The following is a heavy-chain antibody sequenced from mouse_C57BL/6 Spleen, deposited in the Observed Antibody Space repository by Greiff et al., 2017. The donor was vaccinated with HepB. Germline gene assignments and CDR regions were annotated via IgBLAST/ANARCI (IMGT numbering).Heavy chain of an antibody. V-gene: IGHV1-62-2*01. Sequence: VQLQQPGAELVKPGASVKLSCKASGYTFTEYTIHWVKQRSGQGLEWIGWFYPGSGSIKYNEKFKDKATLTADKSSSTVYMELSRLTSEDSAVYFCARHVTFYYYGSSSYFDVWGTGTTVTVSS. CDR2: FYPGSGSI. CDR1: GYTFTEYT. J-gene: IGHJ1*03. D-gene: IGHD1-1*01. CDR3: ARHVTFYYYGSSSYFDV.